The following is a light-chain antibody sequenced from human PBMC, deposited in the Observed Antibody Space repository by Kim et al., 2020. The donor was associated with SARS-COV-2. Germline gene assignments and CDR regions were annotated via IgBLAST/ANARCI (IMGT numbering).Light chain of an antibody. Sequence: DIQMTQSPSSLSASVGDRVTITCRASQGISNYLAWYQQKPGKVPILLIYNALALQSGVPSRFSGSGSGTDFTLTISGLQPEDVATYYCQKYNSAPWTFGQGTKVDIK. CDR3: QKYNSAPWT. CDR1: QGISNY. J-gene: IGKJ1*01. CDR2: NAL. V-gene: IGKV1-27*01.